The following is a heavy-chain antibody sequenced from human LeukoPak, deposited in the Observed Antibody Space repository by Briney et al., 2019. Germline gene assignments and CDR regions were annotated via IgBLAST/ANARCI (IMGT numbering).Heavy chain of an antibody. V-gene: IGHV4-59*01. J-gene: IGHJ4*02. CDR1: GGSISSYY. CDR2: IYYSGST. D-gene: IGHD5-24*01. CDR3: ARVSRDGYNYLGFDY. Sequence: PSETLSLTCTVSGGSISSYYWSWIRQPPGKGLEWIGYIYYSGSTNYNPSLKSRVTISVDTSKNQFSLKLSSVTAADTAVYYCARVSRDGYNYLGFDYWGQGTLVTVPS.